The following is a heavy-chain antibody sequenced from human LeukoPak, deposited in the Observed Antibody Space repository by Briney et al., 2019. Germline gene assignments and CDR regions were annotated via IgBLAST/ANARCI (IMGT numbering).Heavy chain of an antibody. V-gene: IGHV4-59*01. Sequence: PSETLSLTCTVSGGSISSYYWSWIRQPPGKGLEWIGYIYYSGSTNYNPSLKSRVTISVDTSKNQVSLKLSSVTAADPAVYFCARVSWFPGTSYYYMDVWGKGTTVTVSS. CDR2: IYYSGST. D-gene: IGHD1-1*01. J-gene: IGHJ6*03. CDR1: GGSISSYY. CDR3: ARVSWFPGTSYYYMDV.